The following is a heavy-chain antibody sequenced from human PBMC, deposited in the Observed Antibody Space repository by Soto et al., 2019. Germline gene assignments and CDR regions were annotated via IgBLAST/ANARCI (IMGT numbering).Heavy chain of an antibody. Sequence: QVQLVQSGAEVKKPGASVKVSCKASGYTFTGYYMHWVRQAPGQGLEWMGWINPNSGGTNYPQKFHGWVTRTRDTTISTAYMELSRLKSDDTAVYYCARDRYGSGSPYYFYYSMDVWGQGNTVTVSS. J-gene: IGHJ6*02. CDR1: GYTFTGYY. D-gene: IGHD3-10*01. CDR3: ARDRYGSGSPYYFYYSMDV. CDR2: INPNSGGT. V-gene: IGHV1-2*04.